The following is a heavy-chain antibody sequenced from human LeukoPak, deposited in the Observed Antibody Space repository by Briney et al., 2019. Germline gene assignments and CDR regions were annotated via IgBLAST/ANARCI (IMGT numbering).Heavy chain of an antibody. D-gene: IGHD4-17*01. CDR3: AKVGSRVTSAPDDY. V-gene: IGHV3-30*18. CDR2: ISYDGSNK. Sequence: GGSLRLSCAASGFTFSSYGMHSVRQAPGKGLEGVAVISYDGSNKYYADSVKGRFTISRDNSKNTLYLQMNSLRAEDTAVYYCAKVGSRVTSAPDDYWGQGTLVTVSS. CDR1: GFTFSSYG. J-gene: IGHJ4*02.